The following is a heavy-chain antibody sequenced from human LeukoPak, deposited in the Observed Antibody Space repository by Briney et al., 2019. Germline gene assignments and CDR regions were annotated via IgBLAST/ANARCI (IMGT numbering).Heavy chain of an antibody. V-gene: IGHV3-53*01. CDR3: ARVGFGYSSSWYYFDY. CDR2: IYSGGST. D-gene: IGHD6-13*01. J-gene: IGHJ4*02. CDR1: GFTVSSNY. Sequence: GGSLRLSCAASGFTVSSNYMSWVRQAPGKGLEWVSVIYSGGSTYYADSVKGRFTISRDNSKNTLYLQMNSLRAEDTAVYYCARVGFGYSSSWYYFDYWGQGTLVTVSS.